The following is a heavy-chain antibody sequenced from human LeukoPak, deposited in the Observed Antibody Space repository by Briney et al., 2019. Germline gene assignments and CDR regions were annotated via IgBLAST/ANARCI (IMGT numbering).Heavy chain of an antibody. CDR3: ARVADATMAYHSGSYYAWFDP. CDR1: GGSISSHY. CDR2: IYYSGST. V-gene: IGHV4-59*11. J-gene: IGHJ5*02. D-gene: IGHD1-26*01. Sequence: SETLSLTCTVSGGSISSHYWSWIRQPPGKGLEWIGYIYYSGSTNYNPSLKSRVTISVDTSKNQFSLKLSSVTAADTAVYYCARVADATMAYHSGSYYAWFDPWGQGTLVTVSS.